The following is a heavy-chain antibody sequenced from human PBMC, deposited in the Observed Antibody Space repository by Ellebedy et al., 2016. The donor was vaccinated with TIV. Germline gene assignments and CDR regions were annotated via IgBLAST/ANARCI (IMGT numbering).Heavy chain of an antibody. Sequence: GESLKISCAASGFTFSDYSMNWVRQAPGKGLEWVSYISSSSSTIYYADSVKGRFTISRDNAKNSLYLQMNSLRAEDTAVYYCASYCSSTSCPTDYYYGLDVWGQGTTVTVSS. CDR1: GFTFSDYS. CDR2: ISSSSSTI. J-gene: IGHJ6*02. V-gene: IGHV3-48*01. CDR3: ASYCSSTSCPTDYYYGLDV. D-gene: IGHD2-2*01.